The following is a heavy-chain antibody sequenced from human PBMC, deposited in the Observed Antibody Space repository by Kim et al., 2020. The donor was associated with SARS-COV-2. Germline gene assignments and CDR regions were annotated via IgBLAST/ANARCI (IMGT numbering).Heavy chain of an antibody. CDR2: IKSKTDGGTT. D-gene: IGHD3-10*01. CDR1: GFTFSNAW. J-gene: IGHJ5*02. Sequence: GGSLRLSCAASGFTFSNAWMSWVRQAPGKGLEWVGRIKSKTDGGTTDYAAPVKGRFTISRDDSKNTLYLQMNSLKTEDTAVYYCTTGRVYGSGRRIGGNWFDPWGQGTLVTVSS. CDR3: TTGRVYGSGRRIGGNWFDP. V-gene: IGHV3-15*01.